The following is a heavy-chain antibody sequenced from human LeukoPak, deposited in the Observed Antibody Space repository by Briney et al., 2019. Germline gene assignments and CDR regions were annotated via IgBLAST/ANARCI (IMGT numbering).Heavy chain of an antibody. CDR3: ARRFYGDYQNYFDY. CDR2: IYPADSDT. D-gene: IGHD4-17*01. CDR1: GYSFTTYR. V-gene: IGHV5-51*01. Sequence: GESLKISCKGSGYSFTTYRIGWVRQMPGKGLEWMGIIYPADSDTRYSPSFQGHVTISADKSISTAYLQWSSLKASDTAIYYCARRFYGDYQNYFDYWGQGTLVTVSS. J-gene: IGHJ4*02.